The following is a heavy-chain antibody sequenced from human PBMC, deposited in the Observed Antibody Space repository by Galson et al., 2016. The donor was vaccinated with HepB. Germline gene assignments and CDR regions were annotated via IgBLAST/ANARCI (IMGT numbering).Heavy chain of an antibody. J-gene: IGHJ6*02. CDR2: ISSNNYI. CDR3: AKDTGHCSGGVCYSPRGMDV. D-gene: IGHD2-15*01. Sequence: SLRLSCAASGFTFSSYSLNWVRQATGKGPEWVSFISSNNYIYYADSVQGRFTISRDNAKNSLYLQMHCLRAEDTAVYYCAKDTGHCSGGVCYSPRGMDVWGQGTTVTVSS. V-gene: IGHV3-21*01. CDR1: GFTFSSYS.